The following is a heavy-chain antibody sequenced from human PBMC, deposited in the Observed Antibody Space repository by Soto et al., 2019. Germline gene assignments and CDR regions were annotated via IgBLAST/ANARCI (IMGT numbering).Heavy chain of an antibody. CDR1: GYTFTVYA. D-gene: IGHD5-18*01. CDR2: MNAGVGNT. V-gene: IGHV1-3*01. Sequence: ASVKVSCKASGYTFTVYALHWVRQAPGQRLEWMGWMNAGVGNTLYSQKFQGRITITRDTSVSTAYMELNSLKSEDTAIYYCARDTGYTFGSLNYWGPGTLVTVSS. CDR3: ARDTGYTFGSLNY. J-gene: IGHJ4*02.